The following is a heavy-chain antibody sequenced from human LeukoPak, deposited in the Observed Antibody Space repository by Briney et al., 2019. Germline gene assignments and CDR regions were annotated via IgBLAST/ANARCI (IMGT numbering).Heavy chain of an antibody. V-gene: IGHV4-34*01. CDR2: INHSGST. Sequence: SETLSLTCAVYGGSFSGYYWSWIRQPPGKGLEWIGEINHSGSTNYNPSLKSRVTISVDTSKNQSSLKLSSVTAADTAVYYCARRGYGSGSYYQGAWGQGTLVTVSS. D-gene: IGHD3-10*01. J-gene: IGHJ5*02. CDR1: GGSFSGYY. CDR3: ARRGYGSGSYYQGA.